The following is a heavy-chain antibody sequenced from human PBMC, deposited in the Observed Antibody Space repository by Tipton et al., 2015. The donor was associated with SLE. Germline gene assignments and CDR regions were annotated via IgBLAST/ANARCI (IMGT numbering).Heavy chain of an antibody. D-gene: IGHD6-19*01. J-gene: IGHJ4*02. Sequence: TLSLTCAVYGGSFSGYHWTWLRQPPGQGLEWIGEIADTGSPNYNPSLKSRVNISLDTSKSQFSLILNSLTAADTAVYYCARGPFQRWPPGAYWGQGTLVTVSS. CDR2: IADTGSP. CDR3: ARGPFQRWPPGAY. V-gene: IGHV4-34*01. CDR1: GGSFSGYH.